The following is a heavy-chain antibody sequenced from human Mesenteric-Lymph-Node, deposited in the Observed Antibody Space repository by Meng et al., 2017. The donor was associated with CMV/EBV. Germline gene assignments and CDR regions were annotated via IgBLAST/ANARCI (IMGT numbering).Heavy chain of an antibody. Sequence: ASVKVSCKASGYTFTGYYMHWVRQAPGQGLEWMGWINPNSGGTNYAQKFQGRVTMTRDTSISTAYMELSRLRSDDTAVYYCARGPIPGVARYGTVWGQGTTVTVSS. D-gene: IGHD3-3*01. CDR3: ARGPIPGVARYGTV. CDR1: GYTFTGYY. V-gene: IGHV1-2*02. J-gene: IGHJ6*02. CDR2: INPNSGGT.